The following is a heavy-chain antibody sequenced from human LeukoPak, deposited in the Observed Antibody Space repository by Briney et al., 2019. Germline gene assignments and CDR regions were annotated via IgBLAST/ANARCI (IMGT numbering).Heavy chain of an antibody. Sequence: ASVKVSCKASGYTFTSYYMHWVRQAPGQGLEWMGIINPSGGSTSYAQKFQGRVTMTRDTSTSTVYMELGSLRSEDTAVYYCARSYCSSTSCYENWLDPWGQGTLVTVSS. V-gene: IGHV1-46*01. CDR2: INPSGGST. CDR3: ARSYCSSTSCYENWLDP. D-gene: IGHD2-2*01. J-gene: IGHJ5*02. CDR1: GYTFTSYY.